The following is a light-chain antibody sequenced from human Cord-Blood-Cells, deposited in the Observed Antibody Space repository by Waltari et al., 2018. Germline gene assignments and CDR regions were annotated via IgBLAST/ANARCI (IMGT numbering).Light chain of an antibody. V-gene: IGLV2-14*01. CDR2: DVS. J-gene: IGLJ1*01. Sequence: QSALTQPASVSGSPGQSITISCTGTNSDVGGYNYVSWYQQHPGKAPKLMIYDVSNRPSGVSNRFSGSKSGNTASLTISWLQAEDEADYYCSSYTSSSTLYVFGTGTKVTVL. CDR3: SSYTSSSTLYV. CDR1: NSDVGGYNY.